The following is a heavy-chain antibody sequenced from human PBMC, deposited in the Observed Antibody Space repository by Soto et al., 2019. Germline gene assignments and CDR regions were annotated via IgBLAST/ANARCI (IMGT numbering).Heavy chain of an antibody. CDR3: ARDRSSSWYEAYYYYYGMDV. CDR1: GFTFSSYW. V-gene: IGHV3-7*01. CDR2: IKQDGSEK. Sequence: EVQLVESGGGLVQPGGSLRLSCAASGFTFSSYWMSWVRQAPGKGLEWVANIKQDGSEKYYVDSVKGRFTISRDNAKNSLYLQMNSLRAEDTAVYYCARDRSSSWYEAYYYYYGMDVWGQGTTVTVSS. J-gene: IGHJ6*02. D-gene: IGHD6-13*01.